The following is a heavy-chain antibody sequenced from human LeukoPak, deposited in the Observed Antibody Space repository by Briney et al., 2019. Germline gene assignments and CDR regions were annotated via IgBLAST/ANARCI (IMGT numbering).Heavy chain of an antibody. Sequence: PGGSLRLSCVASGFTVSSNYMSWVRQAPGKGLEWVSVIYSGGSTYYADSVKGRFTISRDNSKNTLYLQMNSLRAEDTAVYYCARDQNLFQYYDSSKPLSYWGQGTLVTVSS. D-gene: IGHD3-22*01. V-gene: IGHV3-66*02. CDR1: GFTVSSNY. J-gene: IGHJ4*02. CDR3: ARDQNLFQYYDSSKPLSY. CDR2: IYSGGST.